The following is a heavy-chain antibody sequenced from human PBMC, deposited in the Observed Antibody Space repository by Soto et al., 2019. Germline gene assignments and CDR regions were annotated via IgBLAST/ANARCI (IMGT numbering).Heavy chain of an antibody. CDR3: AREDCSSTSCYTGWFDP. V-gene: IGHV4-31*03. J-gene: IGHJ5*02. CDR2: IYYSGST. Sequence: LSLTCTVSGGSISSGGYYWSWIRQHPGRGLEWIGYIYYSGSTYYNPSLKSRVTISVDTSKNQFSLKLSSVTAADTAVYYCAREDCSSTSCYTGWFDPWGQGTLVTVSS. CDR1: GGSISSGGYY. D-gene: IGHD2-2*02.